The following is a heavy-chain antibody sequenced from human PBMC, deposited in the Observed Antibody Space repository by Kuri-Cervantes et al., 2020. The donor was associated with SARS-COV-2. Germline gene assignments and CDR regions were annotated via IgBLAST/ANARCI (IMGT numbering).Heavy chain of an antibody. CDR1: GFTFDDYG. V-gene: IGHV3-20*04. CDR3: ATAVREPFGGY. J-gene: IGHJ4*02. CDR2: INWNGGST. Sequence: GGSLRLSCAASGFTFDDYGMSWVRQAPGKGLEWVSRINWNGGSTGYADSVKGRFTISRDNAKNSLYLQMNSLRAEDTAVYYCATAVREPFGGYWGQGTLVTVSS. D-gene: IGHD3-16*01.